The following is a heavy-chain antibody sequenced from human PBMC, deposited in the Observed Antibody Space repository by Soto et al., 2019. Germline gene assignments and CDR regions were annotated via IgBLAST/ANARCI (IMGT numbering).Heavy chain of an antibody. D-gene: IGHD7-27*01. Sequence: ASVKVSCKASGGTFSSYTISWVRQAPGQGLEWMGRIIPILGIANYAQKFQGRVTITADKSTSTAYMELSSLRSEDTAVYYCARDLDGDYYAFDIWGQGTMVTVSS. CDR2: IIPILGIA. CDR3: ARDLDGDYYAFDI. J-gene: IGHJ3*02. CDR1: GGTFSSYT. V-gene: IGHV1-69*04.